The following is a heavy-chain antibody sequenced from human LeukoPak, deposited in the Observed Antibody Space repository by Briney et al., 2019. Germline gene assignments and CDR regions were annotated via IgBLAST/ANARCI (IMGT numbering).Heavy chain of an antibody. Sequence: SVKVSCKASGGTFSSYTIRWVRQAPGQGLEWMGRMIPILGIANYAQKFQGRVTITADKSTSTAYMELSSLRSEDTAVYYCASQSVPAAIGLGLRFDPWGQGTLVTVSS. CDR2: MIPILGIA. J-gene: IGHJ5*02. CDR1: GGTFSSYT. D-gene: IGHD2-2*01. V-gene: IGHV1-69*02. CDR3: ASQSVPAAIGLGLRFDP.